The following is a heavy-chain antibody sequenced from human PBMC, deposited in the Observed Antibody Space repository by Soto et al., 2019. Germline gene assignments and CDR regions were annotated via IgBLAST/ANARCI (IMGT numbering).Heavy chain of an antibody. D-gene: IGHD1-1*01. CDR3: AIFYGYHGTGFGAFDI. CDR1: GFTLSSYS. Sequence: EVQVVEAGGGLVMPGGSLRLFCGASGFTLSSYSMNWVLQALGKGLEWVLSISSSSSYIYYADSVKGRLTISRDNANNSLYLQMNSLTAEDTGVYYGAIFYGYHGTGFGAFDIWGQGTMVTVSS. J-gene: IGHJ3*02. CDR2: ISSSSSYI. V-gene: IGHV3-21*01.